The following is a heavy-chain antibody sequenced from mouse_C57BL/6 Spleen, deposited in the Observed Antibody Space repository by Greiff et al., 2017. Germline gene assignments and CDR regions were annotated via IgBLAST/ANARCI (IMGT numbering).Heavy chain of an antibody. D-gene: IGHD2-12*01. V-gene: IGHV3-6*01. J-gene: IGHJ1*03. Sequence: EVQVVESGPGLVKPSQSLSLTCSVPGYSITSGYYWNCIRPFPGNQPQWRGYLSYDGRNNYNPSLRNRITITRDTSKHQFFLKLNSVTTEDTATYYCAMAELLQDCYFDVGGTGTSVTVSS. CDR3: AMAELLQDCYFDV. CDR1: GYSITSGYY. CDR2: LSYDGRN.